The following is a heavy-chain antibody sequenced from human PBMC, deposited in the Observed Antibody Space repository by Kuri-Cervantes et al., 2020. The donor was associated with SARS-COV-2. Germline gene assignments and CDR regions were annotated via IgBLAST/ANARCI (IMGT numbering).Heavy chain of an antibody. CDR1: GFTFSSYS. Sequence: GGSLRLSCAASGFTFSSYSMNWVRQAPGKGLEWVSYISSSSSTIYYADSVKGRFTISRDNAKNSLYLQMNSLRAEDMALYYCAKGADTAMVTGFDYWGQGTLVTVSS. D-gene: IGHD5-18*01. CDR2: ISSSSSTI. V-gene: IGHV3-48*04. J-gene: IGHJ4*02. CDR3: AKGADTAMVTGFDY.